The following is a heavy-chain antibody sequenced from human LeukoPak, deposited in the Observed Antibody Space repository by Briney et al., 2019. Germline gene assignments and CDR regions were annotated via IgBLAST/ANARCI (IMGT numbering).Heavy chain of an antibody. CDR2: IYSDLRDTT. D-gene: IGHD4-17*01. CDR1: GFTVSGNY. CDR3: ARGDPYGDYVDY. Sequence: GESLRLSXAAAGFTVSGNYMTWVRQSPGKGLEWVAVIYSDLRDTTYYADSVKGRFTVSRDNSKNTLYLQMNSLRVEDTAVYYCARGDPYGDYVDYWGQGTLVTVSS. J-gene: IGHJ4*02. V-gene: IGHV3-53*01.